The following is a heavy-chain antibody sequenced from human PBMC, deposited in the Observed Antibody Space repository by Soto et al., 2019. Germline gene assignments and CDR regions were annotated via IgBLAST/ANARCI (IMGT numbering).Heavy chain of an antibody. V-gene: IGHV3-74*01. Sequence: LRLSCAASGFTFSSYWMHWVRQAPGKGLVWVSRINSDGSSTSYADSVKGRFTISRDNAKNTLYLQMNSLRAEDTAVYYCSIPWSGSRKTDYWGQGTLVTVSS. CDR3: SIPWSGSRKTDY. D-gene: IGHD3-10*01. J-gene: IGHJ4*02. CDR1: GFTFSSYW. CDR2: INSDGSST.